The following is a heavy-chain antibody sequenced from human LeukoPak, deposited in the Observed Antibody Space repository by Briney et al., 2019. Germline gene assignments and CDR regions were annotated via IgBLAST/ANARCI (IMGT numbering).Heavy chain of an antibody. CDR2: ISWNSGSI. CDR3: AKGGGYSSSTGVDY. V-gene: IGHV3-9*01. D-gene: IGHD6-13*01. J-gene: IGHJ4*02. Sequence: GRSLRLSCAASGFTFDDYAMHGVRQAPGKGLEWVSGISWNSGSIGYADSVKGRFTISRDNAKSSLYLQMNSLRAEDTALYYCAKGGGYSSSTGVDYWGQGTLVTVSS. CDR1: GFTFDDYA.